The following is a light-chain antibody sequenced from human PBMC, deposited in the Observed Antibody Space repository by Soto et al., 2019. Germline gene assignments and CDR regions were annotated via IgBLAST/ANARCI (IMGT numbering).Light chain of an antibody. J-gene: IGKJ1*01. CDR1: QPLNNN. CDR2: DVS. Sequence: EIVMTQSPATLSVSPGDRATLSCRAGQPLNNNVAWYQHKPGQAPRLLIYDVSNRATGIPARFSGSGSGTDFTLTISSLQPEDFATYYCQQTYSTPPTFGQGAKVDIK. V-gene: IGKV3D-15*01. CDR3: QQTYSTPPT.